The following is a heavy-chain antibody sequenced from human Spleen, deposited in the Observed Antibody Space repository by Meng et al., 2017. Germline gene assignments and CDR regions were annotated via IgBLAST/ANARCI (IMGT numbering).Heavy chain of an antibody. CDR2: LGAHPGDS. D-gene: IGHD3-10*01. CDR1: GYAFGTYG. J-gene: IGHJ4*02. CDR3: ARGTPGRSYCDY. Sequence: QVHLQQSGPEVKTPGASVRVSCKASGYAFGTYGICWVRQAPGQGLEWMAWLGAHPGDSSHAPKFLGRVTVTADTATATAYMELRSLRSDDTAVYYCARGTPGRSYCDYWGLGTLVTVSS. V-gene: IGHV1-18*01.